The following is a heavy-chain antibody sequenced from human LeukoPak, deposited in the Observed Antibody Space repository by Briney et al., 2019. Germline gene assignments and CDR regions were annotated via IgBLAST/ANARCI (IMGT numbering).Heavy chain of an antibody. CDR2: IYSDNT. J-gene: IGHJ4*02. D-gene: IGHD4/OR15-4a*01. Sequence: GGSLRLSCAASGFTFSSYAMSWVRQAPGKGLEWVSFIYSDNTHYSDAVKGRFTISRDNSKNTLYLQMNSLRAEDTAVYYCARRAGAYSHPYDYWGQGTLVTVSS. V-gene: IGHV3-53*01. CDR3: ARRAGAYSHPYDY. CDR1: GFTFSSYA.